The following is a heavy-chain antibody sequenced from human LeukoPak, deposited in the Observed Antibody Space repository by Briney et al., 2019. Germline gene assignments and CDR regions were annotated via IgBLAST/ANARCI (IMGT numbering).Heavy chain of an antibody. CDR3: ACSSSSFFDY. CDR2: IYYSGST. V-gene: IGHV4-59*11. CDR1: GGSISSHY. Sequence: SETLSLTCTVSGGSISSHYWGWIRQPPGKGLEWIGYIYYSGSTNYNPSLKSRVTISVDTSKNQFSLKLSSVTAADTAVYYCACSSSSFFDYWGQGTLVTVSS. J-gene: IGHJ4*02. D-gene: IGHD6-6*01.